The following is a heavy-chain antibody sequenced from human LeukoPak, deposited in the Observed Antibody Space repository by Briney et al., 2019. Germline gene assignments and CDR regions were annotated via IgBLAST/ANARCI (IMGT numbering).Heavy chain of an antibody. Sequence: GGSLRLSCAASGFTFSSYEMNWVRQAPGKGLEWVSYISSSGSTMYYADSVKGRFTISRDNAKNSLYLQMNSLRAEDTAVYYCAELGITMIGGVWGKGTTVTVSS. CDR3: AELGITMIGGV. J-gene: IGHJ6*04. CDR2: ISSSGSTM. D-gene: IGHD3-10*02. CDR1: GFTFSSYE. V-gene: IGHV3-48*03.